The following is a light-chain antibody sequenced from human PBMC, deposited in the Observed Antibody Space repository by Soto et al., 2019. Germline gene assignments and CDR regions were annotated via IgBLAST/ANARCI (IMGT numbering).Light chain of an antibody. V-gene: IGLV3-1*01. CDR3: QAWDNSVV. Sequence: SYELTQAPSVSVSPGQTASITCSGDKLGGKYVCWYQQKPGQSPVLVIYEDNKRPSGIPERFSGSNSRNTAPLTIGGNQAMDEADYYCQAWDNSVVFGGGTKLTVL. CDR1: KLGGKY. J-gene: IGLJ2*01. CDR2: EDN.